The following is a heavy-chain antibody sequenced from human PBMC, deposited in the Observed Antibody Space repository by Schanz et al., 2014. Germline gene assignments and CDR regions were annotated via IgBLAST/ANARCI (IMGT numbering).Heavy chain of an antibody. J-gene: IGHJ2*01. CDR1: GFTFSIYA. V-gene: IGHV3-64D*06. CDR2: ISHDGYST. Sequence: MQLVESGGGLVQPGGSLRLSCSASGFTFSIYAMHWVRQAPGKGLEYVSAISHDGYSTYYADSVKGRFTISRDNSKSTLFLQMSSLRVDDMAVYYCGRAGTGMAGWYFELWGRGTLVTVSS. D-gene: IGHD5-18*01. CDR3: GRAGTGMAGWYFEL.